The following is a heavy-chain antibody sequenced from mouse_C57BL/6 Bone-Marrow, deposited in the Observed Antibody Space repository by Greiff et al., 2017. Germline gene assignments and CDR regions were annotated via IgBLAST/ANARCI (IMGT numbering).Heavy chain of an antibody. J-gene: IGHJ4*01. CDR3: TTYYGSSYWYYYAMDY. D-gene: IGHD1-1*01. Sequence: VQLQQSGAELVRPGASVKLSCTASGFNIKDDYMHWVKQRPEQGLEWIGWIDPENGDTEYASKFQGKATITADTSSNTAYLQLSSLTSEDTAVYYCTTYYGSSYWYYYAMDYWGQGTSVTVSS. CDR1: GFNIKDDY. CDR2: IDPENGDT. V-gene: IGHV14-4*01.